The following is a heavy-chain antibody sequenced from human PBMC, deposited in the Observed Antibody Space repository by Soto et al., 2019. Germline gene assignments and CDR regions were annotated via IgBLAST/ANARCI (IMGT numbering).Heavy chain of an antibody. CDR3: AKDNGPPGTTDWYFDF. CDR1: GFTFRSYA. J-gene: IGHJ2*01. CDR2: ISRNGGST. D-gene: IGHD2-8*01. V-gene: IGHV3-23*01. Sequence: EVQLLESGGGLLQPGGSLRLSCAASGFTFRSYAMNWVRQAPGKGREWVSGISRNGGSTYYADPVKGRFNISRDNSKNTLYLQMNSLRTEDTALYYCAKDNGPPGTTDWYFDFWGRGTLVSVSS.